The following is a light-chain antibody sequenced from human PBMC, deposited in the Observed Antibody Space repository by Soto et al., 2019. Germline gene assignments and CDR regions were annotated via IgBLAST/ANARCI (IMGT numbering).Light chain of an antibody. CDR1: QSVDNSH. Sequence: ETVLTQSPGTLYFSPGERATLSCRASQSVDNSHVAWYQQRRGLPPRLLIYGASNTAAGLPDRFSSSGSGADFALTISRLEPSDFVVYFCQQYCNSPPGTFGQGTRLEL. J-gene: IGKJ5*01. V-gene: IGKV3-20*01. CDR3: QQYCNSPPGT. CDR2: GAS.